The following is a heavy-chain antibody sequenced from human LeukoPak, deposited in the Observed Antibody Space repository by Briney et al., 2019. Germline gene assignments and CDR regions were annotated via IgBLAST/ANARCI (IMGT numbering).Heavy chain of an antibody. D-gene: IGHD4-17*01. CDR2: IYPDDSRT. Sequence: GESLRISCKGSGYRFTKSWIGWVRQMPGKGLEWLGIIYPDDSRTRYSPSFQGQVTMSVDKSISTAYLQWSSLKASDTAMYYCARPSYGASDYWGQGTLVTVSS. CDR1: GYRFTKSW. J-gene: IGHJ4*02. V-gene: IGHV5-51*01. CDR3: ARPSYGASDY.